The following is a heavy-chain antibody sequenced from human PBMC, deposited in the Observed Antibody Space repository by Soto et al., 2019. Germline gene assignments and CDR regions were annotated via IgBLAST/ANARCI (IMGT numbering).Heavy chain of an antibody. Sequence: GGSLRLSCAASGFTLSSYAMSWVRQSPGKGLEWVSTLSGSGGNTYYADSVKGRFTISRDNSKNTVFLQMNSLRADDTAVYYCARGLAVATSYYFDYWGQGTLVTVSS. V-gene: IGHV3-23*01. CDR3: ARGLAVATSYYFDY. CDR2: LSGSGGNT. J-gene: IGHJ4*02. CDR1: GFTLSSYA. D-gene: IGHD6-19*01.